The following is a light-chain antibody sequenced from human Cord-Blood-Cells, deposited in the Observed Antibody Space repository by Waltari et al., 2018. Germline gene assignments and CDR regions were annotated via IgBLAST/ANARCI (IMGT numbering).Light chain of an antibody. CDR3: CSYAGSSTL. CDR2: EGS. CDR1: SSDVGSSNL. V-gene: IGLV2-23*01. J-gene: IGLJ2*01. Sequence: QSALTQPASVSGSPGQSITISCTGTSSDVGSSNLVSWYKQHPGKAPKLMIYEGSKRPSGVSNRFSGSKSGNTASLTISGLQAEDEADYYCCSYAGSSTLFGGGTKLTVL.